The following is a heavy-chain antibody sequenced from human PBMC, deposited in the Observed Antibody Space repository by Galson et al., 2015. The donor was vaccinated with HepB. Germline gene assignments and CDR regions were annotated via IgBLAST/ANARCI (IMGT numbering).Heavy chain of an antibody. CDR1: GYTLTELS. CDR3: ATITTPAAGTLFFFDY. D-gene: IGHD6-13*01. J-gene: IGHJ4*02. Sequence: SVKVSCKVSGYTLTELSMHWVRQAPGKGLEWMGGFDPEDGETIYAQKFQGRVTMTEDTSTGTAYMELSSLRSEDTAVYYCATITTPAAGTLFFFDYWGQGTLVTVSS. V-gene: IGHV1-24*01. CDR2: FDPEDGET.